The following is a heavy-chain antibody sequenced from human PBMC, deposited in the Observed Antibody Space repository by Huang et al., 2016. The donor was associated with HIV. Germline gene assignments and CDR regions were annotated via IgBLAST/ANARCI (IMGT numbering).Heavy chain of an antibody. CDR2: IKQDGSET. J-gene: IGHJ5*02. CDR3: ASQPGP. V-gene: IGHV3-7*01. CDR1: GFTFSNYW. Sequence: EVQLVESGGGLVQPGGSLRLSWAASGFTFSNYWMSLVRQAPGKGSVWVDNIKQDGSETYYVDSVKGRFTISRDNAKNSLYLQMNSLRAEDTAVYYCASQPGPWGQGTLVTVSS.